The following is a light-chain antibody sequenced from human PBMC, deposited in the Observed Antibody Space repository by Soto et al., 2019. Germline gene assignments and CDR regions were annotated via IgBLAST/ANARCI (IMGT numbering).Light chain of an antibody. CDR3: AAWDGSLNGVL. J-gene: IGLJ2*01. Sequence: QSVLTQPPSASGTPGQRVTISCSGSSSNIGTNTVNWYKQVPGTAPTLLIYTDRQRPAGVPGRFSGSKSGTSASLAISGLRSEDEADYYCAAWDGSLNGVLFGGVTKVTVL. CDR1: SSNIGTNT. V-gene: IGLV1-44*01. CDR2: TDR.